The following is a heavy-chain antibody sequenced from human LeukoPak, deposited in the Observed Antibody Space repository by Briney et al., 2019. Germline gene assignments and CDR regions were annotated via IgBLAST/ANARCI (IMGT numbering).Heavy chain of an antibody. D-gene: IGHD3-22*01. CDR3: AKSQGITMIVMVLSDAFDI. CDR1: GFTFSSYG. CDR2: IRYDGSNK. J-gene: IGHJ3*02. V-gene: IGHV3-30*02. Sequence: PGGSLRLSCAASGFTFSSYGMHWVRQAPGKGLEWVAFIRYDGSNKYYADSVKGRFTISRDNSKNTLYLQMNSLRAEDTAVYYCAKSQGITMIVMVLSDAFDIWGQGTMVTVSS.